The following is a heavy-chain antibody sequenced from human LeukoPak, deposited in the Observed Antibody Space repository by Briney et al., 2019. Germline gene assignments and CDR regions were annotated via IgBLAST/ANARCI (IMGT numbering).Heavy chain of an antibody. D-gene: IGHD6-13*01. CDR1: GGTFSSYA. V-gene: IGHV1-69*05. Sequence: ASVKVSCKASGGTFSSYAISWVRQAPGQGLEWMGGIIPIFGTANCAQKFQGRVTITTDESTSTAYMELSSLRSEDTAVYYCARGRYRSSSWYSRYYYYYMDVWGKGTTVTVSS. J-gene: IGHJ6*03. CDR2: IIPIFGTA. CDR3: ARGRYRSSSWYSRYYYYYMDV.